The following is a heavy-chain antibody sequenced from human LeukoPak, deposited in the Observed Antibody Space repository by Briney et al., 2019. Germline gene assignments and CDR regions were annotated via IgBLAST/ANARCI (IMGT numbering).Heavy chain of an antibody. V-gene: IGHV4-59*05. CDR1: GLTFSSYA. Sequence: GSLRLSCAASGLTFSSYAMSWVRQAPGKGLEWIGRIFYSGSTYYNPSLKSGGTIFLDTSKNQFSLKLSSVTAADTAMYYCARQAGYSYGYVGYYFDSWGQGTLVTVSS. D-gene: IGHD5-18*01. CDR3: ARQAGYSYGYVGYYFDS. J-gene: IGHJ4*02. CDR2: IFYSGST.